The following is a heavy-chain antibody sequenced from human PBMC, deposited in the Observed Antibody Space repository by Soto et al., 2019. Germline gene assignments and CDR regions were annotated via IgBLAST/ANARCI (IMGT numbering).Heavy chain of an antibody. V-gene: IGHV4-39*01. D-gene: IGHD2-2*01. CDR3: ARHNSRGLNCSSTSCYAYYFDY. CDR2: IYYSGST. J-gene: IGHJ4*02. CDR1: GGSISSSSYY. Sequence: SETLSLTCTVSGGSISSSSYYWGWIRQPPGKGLEWIGSIYYSGSTYYNPSLKSRVTISVDTSKNQFSLKLSSVTAADTAVYYCARHNSRGLNCSSTSCYAYYFDYWGRGTLVTVSS.